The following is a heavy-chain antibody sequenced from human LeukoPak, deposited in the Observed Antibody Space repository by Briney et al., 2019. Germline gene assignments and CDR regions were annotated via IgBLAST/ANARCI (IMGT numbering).Heavy chain of an antibody. CDR2: VSYDGSNK. Sequence: LEWLAVVSYDGSNKYYADSVKGRFTISRDNSKNTLYLQMSSLRAEDTAVYYCANPNTVGTYWGQGTLVTVSS. J-gene: IGHJ4*02. CDR3: ANPNTVGTY. V-gene: IGHV3-30*18. D-gene: IGHD1-26*01.